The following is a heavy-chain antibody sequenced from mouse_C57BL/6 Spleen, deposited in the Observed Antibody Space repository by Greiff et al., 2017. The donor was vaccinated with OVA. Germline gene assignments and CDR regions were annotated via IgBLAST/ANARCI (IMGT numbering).Heavy chain of an antibody. CDR3: ARTDYGSSYRFDY. J-gene: IGHJ2*01. CDR1: GYTFTSYW. D-gene: IGHD1-1*01. V-gene: IGHV1-69*01. Sequence: QVQLQQPGAELVMPGASVKLSCKASGYTFTSYWMHWVKQRPGQGLEWIGEIDPSDSYTNYNQKFKGKSTLTVDKSSSTAYMQLSSLTSEDSAVYYCARTDYGSSYRFDYWGQGTTLTVSS. CDR2: IDPSDSYT.